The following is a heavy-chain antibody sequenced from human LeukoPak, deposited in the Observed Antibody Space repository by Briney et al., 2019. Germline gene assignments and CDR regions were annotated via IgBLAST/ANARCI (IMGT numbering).Heavy chain of an antibody. CDR1: GFSFNSNYY. CDR2: IYHTGDI. J-gene: IGHJ4*02. CDR3: ARSWANLYYFDY. D-gene: IGHD4/OR15-4a*01. Sequence: SETLSLTCSVSGFSFNSNYYWGWVRQPPGKRLEWIGNIYHTGDIFHNPSLESRVTMSVDTSKNQFFLKLTSVTAADTAVYYCARSWANLYYFDYWGQGALVAVSS. V-gene: IGHV4-38-2*01.